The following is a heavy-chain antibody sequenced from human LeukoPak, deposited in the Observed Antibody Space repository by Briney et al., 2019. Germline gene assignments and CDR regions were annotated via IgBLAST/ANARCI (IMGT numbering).Heavy chain of an antibody. V-gene: IGHV4-34*01. CDR2: INHSGYT. D-gene: IGHD5-18*01. Sequence: SATLSLTCAVSGVAFSNYYWSWVRQSPRKGMEWLVEINHSGYTNYNPSLKSRVTMSIDTSKNQFSLMLTSVTAATTAVYYCARRTRSFSYTYGDAYYYYYMDVWGKGTTVIVS. CDR1: GVAFSNYY. J-gene: IGHJ6*03. CDR3: ARRTRSFSYTYGDAYYYYYMDV.